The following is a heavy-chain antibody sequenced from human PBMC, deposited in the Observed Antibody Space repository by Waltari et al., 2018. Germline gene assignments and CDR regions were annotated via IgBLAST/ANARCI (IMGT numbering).Heavy chain of an antibody. V-gene: IGHV4-61*09. D-gene: IGHD4-17*01. J-gene: IGHJ4*02. CDR1: GGSISSGSYY. CDR3: AALTTVTTTFFDY. Sequence: QVQLQESGPGLVKPSQTLSLTCTVSGGSISSGSYYWSWIRQPAGKGLEWIGYIYTSGRTNYNPSRKSRVTISVDTSKNQFSLKLSSVTAADTAVYYCAALTTVTTTFFDYWGQGTLVTVSS. CDR2: IYTSGRT.